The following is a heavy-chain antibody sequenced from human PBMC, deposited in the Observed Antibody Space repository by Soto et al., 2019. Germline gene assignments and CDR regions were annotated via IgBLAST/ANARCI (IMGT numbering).Heavy chain of an antibody. V-gene: IGHV3-23*01. CDR1: GFTFSSYA. J-gene: IGHJ5*02. CDR2: ISGGGGSA. D-gene: IGHD3-9*01. Sequence: GGSLRLSCAASGFTFSSYAMSWVRQAPGKGLEWVSSISGGGGSAYYADSVKGRFTISRDNAKNTLYLQMNSLRAEDTAVYYCARAYDVLTGTNWFDPWGQGTLVTVSS. CDR3: ARAYDVLTGTNWFDP.